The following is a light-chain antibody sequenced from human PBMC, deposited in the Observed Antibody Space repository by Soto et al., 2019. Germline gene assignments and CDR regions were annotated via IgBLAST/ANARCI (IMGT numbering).Light chain of an antibody. J-gene: IGKJ5*01. CDR2: GAS. V-gene: IGKV3D-15*01. Sequence: EIVMTQSPATLSVSXGERXXXXXXXXQSVSSNLAWYQQKPGQAPRLLIYGASTRATGIPARFSGSGSGTEFTLTISSLQSEDFAVYYCQQYNNWPPITFGQGTRLEIK. CDR3: QQYNNWPPIT. CDR1: QSVSSN.